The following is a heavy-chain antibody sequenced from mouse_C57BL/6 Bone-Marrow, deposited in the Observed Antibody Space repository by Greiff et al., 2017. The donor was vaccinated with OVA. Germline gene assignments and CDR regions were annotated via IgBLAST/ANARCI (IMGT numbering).Heavy chain of an antibody. Sequence: QVQLKQPGAELVKPGASVKLSCKASGYTFTSYWMHWVKQRPGQGLEWIGMIHPNSGSTNYNEKFKGKATLTVDKSSSTAYMQLSSLTSEDAAVYYCARGRGNHGYWYFDVWGTGTTVTVSS. V-gene: IGHV1-64*01. J-gene: IGHJ1*03. D-gene: IGHD2-1*01. CDR2: IHPNSGST. CDR3: ARGRGNHGYWYFDV. CDR1: GYTFTSYW.